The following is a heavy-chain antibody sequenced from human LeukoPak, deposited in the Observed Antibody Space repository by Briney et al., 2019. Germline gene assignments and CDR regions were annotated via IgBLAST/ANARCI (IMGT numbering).Heavy chain of an antibody. V-gene: IGHV4-39*01. CDR3: ARVYLYDILTGYGPDNYYYYMDV. J-gene: IGHJ6*03. D-gene: IGHD3-9*01. CDR2: IYYSGST. Sequence: SETLSLTCTVSGGSISSSSYYWGWIRQPPGKGLEWIGSIYYSGSTYYNPSLKSRVTISVDTSKNQFSLKLSSVTAADTAVYYCARVYLYDILTGYGPDNYYYYMDVWGKGTTVTISS. CDR1: GGSISSSSYY.